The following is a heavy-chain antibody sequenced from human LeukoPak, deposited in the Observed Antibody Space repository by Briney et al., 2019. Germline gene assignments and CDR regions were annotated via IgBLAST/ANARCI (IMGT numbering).Heavy chain of an antibody. V-gene: IGHV3-30*04. CDR3: ARGDIGYSGSYFPFDI. CDR2: ISYDGSNK. CDR1: GFTFSSYA. D-gene: IGHD1-26*01. J-gene: IGHJ3*02. Sequence: PGGSLRLSCAASGFTFSSYAMHWVRQAPGKGRERVAVISYDGSNKYYADSVKGRFTISRDNSKNTLYLQMNSLRAEDTAVYYCARGDIGYSGSYFPFDIWGQGTMVTVSS.